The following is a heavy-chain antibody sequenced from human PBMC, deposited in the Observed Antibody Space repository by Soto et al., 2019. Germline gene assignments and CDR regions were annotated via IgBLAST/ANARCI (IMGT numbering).Heavy chain of an antibody. Sequence: GGSLRLSCKGSGYSFTSYWIGWVRQMPGKGLEWMGIIYPGDSDTRYSPSFQGQVTISADKSISTAYLQWSSLKASDTAMYYCARHSTEDYYDSSGPNDAFDIWGQGTMVTVSS. V-gene: IGHV5-51*01. D-gene: IGHD3-22*01. CDR2: IYPGDSDT. J-gene: IGHJ3*02. CDR3: ARHSTEDYYDSSGPNDAFDI. CDR1: GYSFTSYW.